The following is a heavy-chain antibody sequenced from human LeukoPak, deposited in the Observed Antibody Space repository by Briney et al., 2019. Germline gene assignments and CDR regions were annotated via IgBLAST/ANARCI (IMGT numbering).Heavy chain of an antibody. CDR2: IYPGDSDT. D-gene: IGHD5-18*01. Sequence: GESLKISCKGSGYSFTTYWIAWVRQMPGKGLEWMGIIYPGDSDTRYSPSFQGQVTISADKSISTAYLQWSSLKASDTAMYYCARHPIRGYSYGLIDYWGQGTLVTVSS. J-gene: IGHJ4*02. CDR1: GYSFTTYW. V-gene: IGHV5-51*01. CDR3: ARHPIRGYSYGLIDY.